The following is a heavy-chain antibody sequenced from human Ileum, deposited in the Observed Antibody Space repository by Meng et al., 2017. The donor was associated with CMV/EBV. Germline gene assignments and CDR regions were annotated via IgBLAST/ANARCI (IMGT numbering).Heavy chain of an antibody. J-gene: IGHJ4*02. V-gene: IGHV1-18*01. CDR2: INTYKGNT. CDR1: GYSFLTYA. D-gene: IGHD3-10*01. Sequence: QRVQSGGEVKKPGASVKVSCKTSGYSFLTYAISWVRKAPGQGLEWIGWINTYKGNTDYAQKFQGRVTLTRDASTNIAYMELTSLRSDDTAVYYCARGSGPPGDYWGQGTLVTVSS. CDR3: ARGSGPPGDY.